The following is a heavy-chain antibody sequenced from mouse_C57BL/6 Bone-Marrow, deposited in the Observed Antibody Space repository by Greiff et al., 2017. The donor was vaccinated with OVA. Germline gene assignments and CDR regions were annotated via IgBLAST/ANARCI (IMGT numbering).Heavy chain of an antibody. J-gene: IGHJ1*03. V-gene: IGHV1-63*01. Sequence: VKLVESGAELVRPGTSVKMSCKASGYTFTNYWIGWAKQRPGHGLEWIGDIYPGGGYTNYNEKFKGKATLTADKSSSTAYMQFSSLTSEDSAIYYCARRGYGSRNWYFDVWGTGTTVTVSS. CDR2: IYPGGGYT. CDR3: ARRGYGSRNWYFDV. CDR1: GYTFTNYW. D-gene: IGHD1-1*01.